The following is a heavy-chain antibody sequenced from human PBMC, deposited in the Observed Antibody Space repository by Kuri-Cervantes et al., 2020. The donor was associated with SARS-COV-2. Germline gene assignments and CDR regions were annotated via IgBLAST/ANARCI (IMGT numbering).Heavy chain of an antibody. CDR2: ISYDGSNK. J-gene: IGHJ3*02. D-gene: IGHD3-3*01. Sequence: GESLKISCAASGFTFSSYAMHWVRQAPGKGLEWVAVISYDGSNKYYADSVKGRFTISRDNSKNTLYLQMNSLRAEDTAVYYCARSRSGSYDALDIWGQGTMVTVSS. CDR1: GFTFSSYA. V-gene: IGHV3-30-3*01. CDR3: ARSRSGSYDALDI.